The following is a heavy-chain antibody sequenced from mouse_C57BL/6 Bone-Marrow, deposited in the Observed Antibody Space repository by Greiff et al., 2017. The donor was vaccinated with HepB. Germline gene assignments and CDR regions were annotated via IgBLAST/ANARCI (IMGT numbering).Heavy chain of an antibody. CDR3: ARDHGDRTFFDY. CDR2: INYDGSST. J-gene: IGHJ2*01. Sequence: VQLKESEGGLVQPGSSMKLSCTASGFTFSDYYMAWVRQVPEKGLEWVANINYDGSSTYYLDSLKSRFIISRDNAKNILYLQMSSLKSEDTATYYCARDHGDRTFFDYWGQGTTLTVSS. D-gene: IGHD1-2*01. CDR1: GFTFSDYY. V-gene: IGHV5-16*01.